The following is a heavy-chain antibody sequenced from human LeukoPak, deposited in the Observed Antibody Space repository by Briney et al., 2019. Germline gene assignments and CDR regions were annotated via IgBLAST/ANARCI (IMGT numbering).Heavy chain of an antibody. V-gene: IGHV6-1*01. CDR2: TYYRSKWYN. CDR3: ARDLGTTGWHTFDY. CDR1: GDSVSSKNGA. D-gene: IGHD6-19*01. Sequence: SQTLSLTCAVSGDSVSSKNGAWNWIRQSPSRGLEWLGRTYYRSKWYNDYAESMEGRMTISQDTSKNQYSLRLNSVTPDDTAVYYCARDLGTTGWHTFDYWGQGTLVTVSS. J-gene: IGHJ4*02.